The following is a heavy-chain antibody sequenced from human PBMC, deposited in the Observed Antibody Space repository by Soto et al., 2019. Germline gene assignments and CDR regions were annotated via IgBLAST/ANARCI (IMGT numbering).Heavy chain of an antibody. Sequence: ASVKVSCKASGYTFTSYAMHWVRQAPGQRLEWMGWINAGNGNTKYSQKFQGRVTITRDTSASTAYMELSSLRSEDTAVYYCARVKSLGYCSGGSCYCFDYCGQGTLVTVSS. D-gene: IGHD2-15*01. CDR2: INAGNGNT. V-gene: IGHV1-3*01. J-gene: IGHJ4*02. CDR1: GYTFTSYA. CDR3: ARVKSLGYCSGGSCYCFDY.